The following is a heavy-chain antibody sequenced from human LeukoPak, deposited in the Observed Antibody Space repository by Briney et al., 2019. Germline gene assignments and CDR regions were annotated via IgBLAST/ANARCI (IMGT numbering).Heavy chain of an antibody. Sequence: GGSLRLSCAASGFTFSSYEMNWVRQAPGKGLEWVSYISSSGSTIYYADSVKGRFTISRDNGKNSVNLQMNSLRAEDTALYYCARSGYTYGYVGGLDYWGQGTLVTVSS. D-gene: IGHD5-18*01. V-gene: IGHV3-48*03. J-gene: IGHJ4*02. CDR3: ARSGYTYGYVGGLDY. CDR1: GFTFSSYE. CDR2: ISSSGSTI.